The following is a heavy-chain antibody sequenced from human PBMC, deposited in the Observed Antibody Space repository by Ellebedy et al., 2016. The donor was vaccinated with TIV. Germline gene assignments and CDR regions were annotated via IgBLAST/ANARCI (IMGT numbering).Heavy chain of an antibody. D-gene: IGHD3-3*01. CDR2: INTGNGNT. CDR1: GYTFTTYA. J-gene: IGHJ4*02. CDR3: ARYSHDFWSGFSV. Sequence: AVSVKVSCKASGYTFTTYAMHWVRQAPGQGLEWMGRINTGNGNTKYSQKFQGRVTITRDTSASTAFMELSSLRSEDTAVYYCARYSHDFWSGFSVWGQGTLVTVSS. V-gene: IGHV1-3*04.